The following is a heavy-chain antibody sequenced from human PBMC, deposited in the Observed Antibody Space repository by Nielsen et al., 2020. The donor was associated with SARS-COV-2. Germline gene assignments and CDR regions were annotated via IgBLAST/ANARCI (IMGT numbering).Heavy chain of an antibody. J-gene: IGHJ5*02. D-gene: IGHD6-13*01. V-gene: IGHV1-18*01. Sequence: ASVKVSCKVSGFTLTELSMHWVRQAPGQGLEWMGWISPYNGNTNYAQQFQGRVTMTTDTSTSTAYMELRGLRSDDTAVYFCARQQLDYDPWGQGTLVTVSS. CDR1: GFTLTELS. CDR3: ARQQLDYDP. CDR2: ISPYNGNT.